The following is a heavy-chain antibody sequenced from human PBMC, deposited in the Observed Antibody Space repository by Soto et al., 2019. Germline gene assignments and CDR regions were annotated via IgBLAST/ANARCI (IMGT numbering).Heavy chain of an antibody. CDR3: AKGPYYDSSGYYYYFDY. D-gene: IGHD3-22*01. Sequence: VQLVESGGGVVQPGRSLRLSCAASGFTFSSYGMHWVRQAPGKGLEWVAVISYDGSNKYYADSVKGRFTISRDNSKNTLYLQMNSLRAEDTAVYYCAKGPYYDSSGYYYYFDYWGQGTLVTVSS. CDR1: GFTFSSYG. J-gene: IGHJ4*02. V-gene: IGHV3-30*18. CDR2: ISYDGSNK.